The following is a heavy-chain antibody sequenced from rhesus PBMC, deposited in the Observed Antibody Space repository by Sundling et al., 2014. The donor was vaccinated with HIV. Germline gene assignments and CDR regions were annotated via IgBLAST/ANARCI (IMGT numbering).Heavy chain of an antibody. D-gene: IGHD1-1*01. CDR2: IDANVADT. Sequence: QVELQESGPGLLNPSDTLSLTCDVSYGSISGYSWSWIRQPPGKGLEWIGCIDANVADTNYNPSLKSRVSISTDTSKNQFSLRLNSLTAADTAVYYCARDSLGAFDSWGQGVLVTVSS. CDR1: YGSISGYS. J-gene: IGHJ4*01. V-gene: IGHV4-81*01. CDR3: ARDSLGAFDS.